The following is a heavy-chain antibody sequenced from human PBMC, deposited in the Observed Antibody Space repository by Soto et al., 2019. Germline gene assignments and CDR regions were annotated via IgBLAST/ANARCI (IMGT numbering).Heavy chain of an antibody. J-gene: IGHJ3*02. CDR3: ATPLATVTTGGAFDI. CDR1: GFTFSSYS. D-gene: IGHD4-17*01. V-gene: IGHV3-21*01. CDR2: ISSSSSYI. Sequence: EVQLVESGGGLVKPGGSLRLSCAASGFTFSSYSMNWVRQAPGKGLEWVSSISSSSSYIYYADSVKGRFTISRDNAKNSLYLQMNSPRAEDTAVYYCATPLATVTTGGAFDIWGQGTMVTVSS.